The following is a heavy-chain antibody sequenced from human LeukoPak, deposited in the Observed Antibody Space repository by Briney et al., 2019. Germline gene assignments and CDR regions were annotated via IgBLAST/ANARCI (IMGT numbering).Heavy chain of an antibody. CDR1: GFTFSSYA. Sequence: GGSLRLSCEASGFTFSSYAMSWVRQAPGKGLEWVSSVSGSGGSTYYADSVKGRFTISRDNSKSTLFLQMNSLRAEDTAVYYCAKSSYYDSSGYYREYYFDYWGQGTLVTVSS. CDR3: AKSSYYDSSGYYREYYFDY. V-gene: IGHV3-23*01. J-gene: IGHJ4*02. D-gene: IGHD3-22*01. CDR2: VSGSGGST.